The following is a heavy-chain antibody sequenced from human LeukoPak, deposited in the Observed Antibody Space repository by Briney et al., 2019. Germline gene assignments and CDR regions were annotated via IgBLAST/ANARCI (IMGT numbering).Heavy chain of an antibody. CDR2: ISGSGGST. CDR1: GCTFSSYA. Sequence: GSLRLSCAASGCTFSSYAMSWVRQAPGKGLERVSAISGSGGSTYYADSVKGRFTISRDNSKNTLYLQMNSLRAEDTAVYYCAKSRDLAVHYYFDYWGQGTLVTVSS. D-gene: IGHD2-15*01. CDR3: AKSRDLAVHYYFDY. J-gene: IGHJ4*02. V-gene: IGHV3-23*01.